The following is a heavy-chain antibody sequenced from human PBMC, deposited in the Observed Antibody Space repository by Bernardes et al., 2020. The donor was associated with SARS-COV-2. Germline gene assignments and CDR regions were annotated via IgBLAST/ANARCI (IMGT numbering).Heavy chain of an antibody. D-gene: IGHD5-18*01. V-gene: IGHV1-18*01. J-gene: IGHJ6*02. Sequence: ASVKVSCKASGYTFTSYGISWVRQAPGQGLEWMGWISAYNGNTNYAQKLQGRVTMTTDTSTSTAYMELRSLRSDDTAVYYCARGGVFLRGYSYGYDYYYYGMDVWGQGTTVTVSS. CDR2: ISAYNGNT. CDR1: GYTFTSYG. CDR3: ARGGVFLRGYSYGYDYYYYGMDV.